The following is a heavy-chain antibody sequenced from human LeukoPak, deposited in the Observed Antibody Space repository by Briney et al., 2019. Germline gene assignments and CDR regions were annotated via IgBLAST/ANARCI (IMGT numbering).Heavy chain of an antibody. CDR2: MNPNSGNT. CDR3: VKSRATRYDAFDI. J-gene: IGHJ3*02. D-gene: IGHD6-6*01. V-gene: IGHV1-8*03. CDR1: GFTFTNYD. Sequence: ASVKVSCKASGFTFTNYDINWVRQATGQGLEWMGWMNPNSGNTDYAQKFQGRVTFSRNTSISTAYLDLSSLRSEDTAVYYCVKSRATRYDAFDIWGQGTKVTVSS.